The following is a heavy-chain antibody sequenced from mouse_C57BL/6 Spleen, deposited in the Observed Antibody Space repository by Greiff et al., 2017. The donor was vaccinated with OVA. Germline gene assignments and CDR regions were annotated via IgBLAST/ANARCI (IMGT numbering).Heavy chain of an antibody. Sequence: QVQLQQSGPGLVAPSQSLSITCTVSGFSLTSYAISWVRQPPGKGLEWLGVIWTGGGTNYNSALKSRLSISKDNSKSQVFLKMNSLQTDDTARYYCARNYYSNYGAMDYWGQGTSVTVSS. CDR1: GFSLTSYA. J-gene: IGHJ4*01. V-gene: IGHV2-9-1*01. CDR2: IWTGGGT. D-gene: IGHD2-5*01. CDR3: ARNYYSNYGAMDY.